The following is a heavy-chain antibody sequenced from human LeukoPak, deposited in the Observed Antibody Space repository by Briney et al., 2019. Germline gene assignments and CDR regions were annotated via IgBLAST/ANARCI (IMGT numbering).Heavy chain of an antibody. CDR2: ISSSGSTI. J-gene: IGHJ4*02. CDR1: GFTFSSYS. D-gene: IGHD4-17*01. Sequence: PGGSLRLSCAASGFTFSSYSMNWVRQAPGKGLEWVSYISSSGSTIYYADSVKGRFTISRDNSKNTLYLQMNSLRAEDTAVYYCAKETRYGDYGSLGVWGQGTLVTASS. CDR3: AKETRYGDYGSLGV. V-gene: IGHV3-48*01.